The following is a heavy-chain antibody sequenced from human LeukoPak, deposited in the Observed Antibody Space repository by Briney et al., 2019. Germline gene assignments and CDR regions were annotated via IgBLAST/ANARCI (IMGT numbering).Heavy chain of an antibody. V-gene: IGHV3-66*01. CDR2: IYGGGST. CDR3: ASRYEGASYYYYGMDV. CDR1: GFTFSSYW. D-gene: IGHD1-14*01. Sequence: GGSLRLSCAASGFTFSSYWMHWVRQAPGKGLEWVSVIYGGGSTNYPDSVKGRFSISRDKSKNTLYLQMNSLRAEDTAVYYCASRYEGASYYYYGMDVWGQGTTVTVSS. J-gene: IGHJ6*02.